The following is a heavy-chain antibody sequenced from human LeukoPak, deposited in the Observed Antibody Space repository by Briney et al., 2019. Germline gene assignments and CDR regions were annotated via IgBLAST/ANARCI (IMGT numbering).Heavy chain of an antibody. CDR3: ASAPRIRYFDWLSSPFDY. J-gene: IGHJ4*02. CDR2: INPSGGST. D-gene: IGHD3-9*01. V-gene: IGHV1-46*01. CDR1: GYTFTSYY. Sequence: ASVNVSCKASGYTFTSYYMHWVRQAPGQGLEWMGIINPSGGSTSYAQKFQGRVTMTRDTSTSTVYMELSSLRSEDTAVYYCASAPRIRYFDWLSSPFDYWGQGTLVTVSS.